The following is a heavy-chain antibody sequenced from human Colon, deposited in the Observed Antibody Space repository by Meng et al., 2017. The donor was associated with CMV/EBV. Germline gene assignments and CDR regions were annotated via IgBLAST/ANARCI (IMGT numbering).Heavy chain of an antibody. CDR1: GFTFGDYA. D-gene: IGHD1-14*01. Sequence: GESLKISCTASGFTFGDYAVIWVRQAPGKGLELVGFITSKRYGGTTEYVASVKGRFSISRDDSKSIAYLQMNSLRTDDTAVYYCSRVGTLRQHHFDYWGQGTLVTVSS. V-gene: IGHV3-49*04. CDR2: ITSKRYGGTT. CDR3: SRVGTLRQHHFDY. J-gene: IGHJ4*02.